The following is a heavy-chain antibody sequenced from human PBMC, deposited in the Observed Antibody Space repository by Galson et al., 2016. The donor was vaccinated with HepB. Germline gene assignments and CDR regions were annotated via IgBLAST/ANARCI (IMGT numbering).Heavy chain of an antibody. CDR2: MKQDGGER. J-gene: IGHJ6*02. V-gene: IGHV3-7*01. CDR3: TRDRLQASRGVDV. CDR1: GMTFGHFW. Sequence: SLRLSCAASGMTFGHFWMTWVRQAPGKGLQWVATMKQDGGERYYEDSVRGRFTVSRENANNTLFLQMNSLGVDDTGVYFCTRDRLQASRGVDVWGQGTTVTVSS. D-gene: IGHD5-12*01.